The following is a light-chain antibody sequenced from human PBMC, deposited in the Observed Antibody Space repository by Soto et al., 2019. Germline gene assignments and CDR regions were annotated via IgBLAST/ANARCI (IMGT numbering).Light chain of an antibody. V-gene: IGKV1-39*01. J-gene: IGKJ2*01. CDR1: QSINIY. CDR2: GAS. Sequence: IQMTQSPSSLSASVGDSVTVTCRASQSINIYLNWYQQKPGKAPTLLIYGASSLQSGVPSRFTGGGSRTDFTLTISSLQPEDFATYYCQQSYRSPYTFGQGIKLEI. CDR3: QQSYRSPYT.